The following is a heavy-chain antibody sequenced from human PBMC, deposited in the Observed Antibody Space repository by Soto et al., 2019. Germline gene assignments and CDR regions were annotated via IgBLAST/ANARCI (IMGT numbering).Heavy chain of an antibody. CDR2: IIPIFGTA. CDR3: ARTSEVATTKTFDY. D-gene: IGHD5-12*01. V-gene: IGHV1-69*01. Sequence: QVQLVQSGAEVKKPGSSVRVSCKASGGTFITYAISWVRQAPGQGLEWMGGIIPIFGTANYAQKFQARVTITADESTSTAYMELSSLRSEDTAVYYCARTSEVATTKTFDYWGQGNLVTVSS. J-gene: IGHJ4*02. CDR1: GGTFITYA.